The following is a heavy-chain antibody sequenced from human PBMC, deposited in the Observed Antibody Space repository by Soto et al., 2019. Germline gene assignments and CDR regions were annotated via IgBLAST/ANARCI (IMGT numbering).Heavy chain of an antibody. D-gene: IGHD6-13*01. V-gene: IGHV3-21*01. J-gene: IGHJ4*02. Sequence: GGSLRLSCAASGFTFSSYSMNWVRQAPGKGLEWVSSISSSSSYIYYADSVKGRFTISRDNAKNSLYLQMNSLRAEDTAVYYCARRYGIAAAGADYWGQGTLVTVPQ. CDR3: ARRYGIAAAGADY. CDR2: ISSSSSYI. CDR1: GFTFSSYS.